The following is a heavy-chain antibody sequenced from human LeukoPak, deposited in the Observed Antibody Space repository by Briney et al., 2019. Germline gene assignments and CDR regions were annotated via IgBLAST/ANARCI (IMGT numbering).Heavy chain of an antibody. CDR3: ARRSLICTNGVCHFDY. V-gene: IGHV5-51*01. J-gene: IGHJ4*02. CDR1: GYSFTNYW. CDR2: IYPGDSDT. Sequence: GESLKISCKGSGYSFTNYWIGWVRQMPGKGLEWMGIIYPGDSDTRYSPSFQGQVTISADKSISTAYLQWSSLKASDTAMYYCARRSLICTNGVCHFDYWGQGTLVTVSS. D-gene: IGHD2-8*01.